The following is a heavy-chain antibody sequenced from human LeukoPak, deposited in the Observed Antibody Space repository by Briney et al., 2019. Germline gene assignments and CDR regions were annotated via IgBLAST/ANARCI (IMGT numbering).Heavy chain of an antibody. D-gene: IGHD6-6*01. CDR3: ARDAGASLLVRGHFDY. V-gene: IGHV3-48*02. CDR1: GFTFSSYS. Sequence: GGSLRLSCAASGFTFSSYSMNWVRQAPGKGLEWVSYISSSSSIIYYADSVKGRFTISRDNAQNSLFLQMDGLRNEDTAVYFCARDAGASLLVRGHFDYWGQGTLVTVSS. J-gene: IGHJ4*02. CDR2: ISSSSSII.